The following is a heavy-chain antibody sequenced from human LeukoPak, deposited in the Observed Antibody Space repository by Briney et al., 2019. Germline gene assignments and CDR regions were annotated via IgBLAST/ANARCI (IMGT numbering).Heavy chain of an antibody. J-gene: IGHJ6*03. CDR1: GYTFTSYG. CDR3: ASSRLADYDILTGYPRYYYYMDV. D-gene: IGHD3-9*01. V-gene: IGHV1-18*01. CDR2: ISAYNGNT. Sequence: ASVKVSCKASGYTFTSYGISWVRQAPGQGLEWMGWISAYNGNTNYAQKLQGRVTMTTDTSTSTAYMELRSLRSDDTAVYYCASSRLADYDILTGYPRYYYYMDVWGKGTTVTVSS.